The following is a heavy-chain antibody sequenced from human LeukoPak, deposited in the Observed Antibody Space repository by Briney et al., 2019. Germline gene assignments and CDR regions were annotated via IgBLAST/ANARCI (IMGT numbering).Heavy chain of an antibody. CDR2: IYPGDSDT. CDR3: ARTAADVPLGTSYVVVPAAMY. V-gene: IGHV5-51*01. J-gene: IGHJ4*02. CDR1: GFTFTSYW. D-gene: IGHD2-2*01. Sequence: GGSLRLSCAASGFTFTSYWMSWVRQMPGKGLEWMGIIYPGDSDTRYSPSFQGQVTISADKSISTAYLQWSSLKASDTAMYYCARTAADVPLGTSYVVVPAAMYWGQGTLVTVSS.